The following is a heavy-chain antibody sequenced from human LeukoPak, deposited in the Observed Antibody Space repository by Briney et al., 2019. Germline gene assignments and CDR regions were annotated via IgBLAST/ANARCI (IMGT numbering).Heavy chain of an antibody. CDR1: GFTFSTYA. CDR3: ARVDRIATRPTPDY. Sequence: GGSLRLSCAASGFTFSTYAMSWVRQAPGKGLEWVSAISGSGVSTYYADSVKGRFTISRDNAKNSLYLQMNSLRAEDTAIYYCARVDRIATRPTPDYWGQGTLVTASS. J-gene: IGHJ4*02. D-gene: IGHD6-6*01. V-gene: IGHV3-23*01. CDR2: ISGSGVST.